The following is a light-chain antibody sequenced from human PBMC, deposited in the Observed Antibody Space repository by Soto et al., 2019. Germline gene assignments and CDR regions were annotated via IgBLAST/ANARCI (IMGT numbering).Light chain of an antibody. CDR1: HDIGNS. V-gene: IGKV1-33*01. J-gene: IGKJ3*01. Sequence: DIQMTQSPPSLSASVGDRVTITCQASHDIGNSLNWYQHKPGKAPKLVIYDAYNLETGVPSTFSGSGFGTDFTFTISSLQPEDFATYYCQQLNSYPGFTFGPGTKVDIK. CDR2: DAY. CDR3: QQLNSYPGFT.